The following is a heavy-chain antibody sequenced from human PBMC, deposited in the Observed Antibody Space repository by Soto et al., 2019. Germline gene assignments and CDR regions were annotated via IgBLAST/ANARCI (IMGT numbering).Heavy chain of an antibody. CDR3: AAYCSSTSCYWNYYGMDV. J-gene: IGHJ6*02. Sequence: GGSLRLSCAASGFTFSSYAMSWVRQAPGKGLEWVSAISGSGGSTYYADSVKGRFTISRDNSKNTLYLQMNSLRAEDTAVYYCAAYCSSTSCYWNYYGMDVWGQGTTVTVSS. D-gene: IGHD2-2*01. CDR1: GFTFSSYA. V-gene: IGHV3-23*01. CDR2: ISGSGGST.